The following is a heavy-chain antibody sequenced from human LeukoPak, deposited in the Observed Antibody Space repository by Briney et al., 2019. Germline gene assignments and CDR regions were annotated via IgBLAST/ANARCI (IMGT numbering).Heavy chain of an antibody. V-gene: IGHV3-9*01. CDR3: AKVLYSYGFRSLFDY. D-gene: IGHD5-18*01. CDR1: GLGFDDYA. CDR2: ISWNSGSI. Sequence: PVGSLRLSCAASGLGFDDYAMHWVRQGPGEGLEWVSGISWNSGSIGYADSVKGRFTISRDNAKNSLYLQMNSLRAEDTALYYCAKVLYSYGFRSLFDYWGQGTLVTVSS. J-gene: IGHJ4*02.